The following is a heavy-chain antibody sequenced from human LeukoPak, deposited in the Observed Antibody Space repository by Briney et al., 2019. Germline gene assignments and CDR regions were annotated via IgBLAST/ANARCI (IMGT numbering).Heavy chain of an antibody. V-gene: IGHV4-39*01. J-gene: IGHJ4*02. CDR2: IYYSGNT. CDR1: GGSISSSYYY. Sequence: SETLSLTCTVSGGSISSSYYYWGWIRQPPGKGLEWIGSIYYSGNTYYNPSLKSRVTISVDTSKNQFSLKLSSVTAADTAVYYCARNHYYDSSGYYYYFDYWGQGTLVTVSS. CDR3: ARNHYYDSSGYYYYFDY. D-gene: IGHD3-22*01.